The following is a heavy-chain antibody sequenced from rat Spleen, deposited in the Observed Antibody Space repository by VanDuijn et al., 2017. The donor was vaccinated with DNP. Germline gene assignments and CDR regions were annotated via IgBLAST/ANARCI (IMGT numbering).Heavy chain of an antibody. CDR1: GFTFSDYY. Sequence: EVQLVESGGGSVQPGRSLKLSCAASGFTFSDYYMAWVRQAPKKGLEWVAYISYEGSRTYYRDSVKGRFTISRDNAKSTLYLQMNSLRSEDTATYYCARGNYPGITLEYWGQGVMVTVSS. CDR2: ISYEGSRT. CDR3: ARGNYPGITLEY. J-gene: IGHJ2*01. V-gene: IGHV5-22*01. D-gene: IGHD1-4*01.